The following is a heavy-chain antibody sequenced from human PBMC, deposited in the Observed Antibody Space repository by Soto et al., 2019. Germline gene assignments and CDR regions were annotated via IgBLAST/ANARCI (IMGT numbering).Heavy chain of an antibody. J-gene: IGHJ4*02. CDR3: AKATNDWTYHFDY. CDR1: GFTFDSFA. D-gene: IGHD2-8*01. V-gene: IGHV3-23*01. CDR2: LSGVGDAA. Sequence: EVQLLESGGDLVQPGGSLRLSCAASGFTFDSFAMTWVRQAPGKGLEWVSALSGVGDAANYADSVKGRFTISRDDSKNTLYVQINSLRPEDTAVYYCAKATNDWTYHFDYWGQGTPVTVSS.